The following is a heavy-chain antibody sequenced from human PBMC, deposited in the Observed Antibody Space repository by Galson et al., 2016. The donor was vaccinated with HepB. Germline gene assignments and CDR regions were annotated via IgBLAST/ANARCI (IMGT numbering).Heavy chain of an antibody. J-gene: IGHJ4*02. CDR2: ISDDGSKK. V-gene: IGHV3-30-3*01. CDR1: GFTFSSYA. CDR3: ARGDIVGAIFDY. Sequence: LRLSCAASGFTFSSYALHWVRQAPGKGLEWVAVISDDGSKKYYADSVKGRFTISSDNSNNTLYLQMNSLRAEDTAVYYCARGDIVGAIFDYWGQGTLVTVSS. D-gene: IGHD1-26*01.